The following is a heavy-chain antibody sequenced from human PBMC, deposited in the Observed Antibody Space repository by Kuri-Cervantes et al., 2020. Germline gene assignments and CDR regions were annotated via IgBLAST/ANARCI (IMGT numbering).Heavy chain of an antibody. CDR1: GGTFSSYD. Sequence: SVKVSCKASGGTFSSYDISWVRQAPGQGLEWMGGIIPIFGTANYAQKFQGRVTITADESTSTAYMELSSLRSEDTAVYYCARDPWAGTTGNWFDPWGQGTLVTVSS. V-gene: IGHV1-69*13. D-gene: IGHD1-7*01. CDR3: ARDPWAGTTGNWFDP. J-gene: IGHJ5*02. CDR2: IIPIFGTA.